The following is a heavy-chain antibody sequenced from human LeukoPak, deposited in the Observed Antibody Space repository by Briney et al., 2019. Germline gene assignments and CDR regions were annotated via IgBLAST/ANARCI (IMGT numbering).Heavy chain of an antibody. V-gene: IGHV3-23*01. Sequence: QSGGSLRLSCVASGFTFSSYAMSWVRQAPGKGLEWVSAISGSGGSTYYADSVKGRFTISRDNSKNTLYLQMNSLRAEDTAVYYCAKVYGDYLFNDYWGQGTLVTVSS. D-gene: IGHD4-17*01. CDR3: AKVYGDYLFNDY. CDR1: GFTFSSYA. J-gene: IGHJ4*02. CDR2: ISGSGGST.